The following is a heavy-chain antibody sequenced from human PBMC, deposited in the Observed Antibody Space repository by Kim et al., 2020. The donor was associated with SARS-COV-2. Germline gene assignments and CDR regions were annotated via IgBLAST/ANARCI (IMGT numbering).Heavy chain of an antibody. V-gene: IGHV4-31*03. Sequence: SETLSLTCTVSGGSISSGGYYWSWIRQHPGKGLEWIGYIYYSGSTYYNPSLKSRVTITVDTSKNQFSLKLSSVTAADTAVYYCARDWVYYGSGSYSTYYYHGMDVWGQGSTLTVPS. CDR2: IYYSGST. CDR3: ARDWVYYGSGSYSTYYYHGMDV. CDR1: GGSISSGGYY. J-gene: IGHJ6*02. D-gene: IGHD3-10*01.